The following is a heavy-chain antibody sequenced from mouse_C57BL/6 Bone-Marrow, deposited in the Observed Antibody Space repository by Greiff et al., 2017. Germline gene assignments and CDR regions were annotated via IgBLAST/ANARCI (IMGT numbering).Heavy chain of an antibody. CDR3: ARTLRY. J-gene: IGHJ2*01. Sequence: QVHVKQSGAELARPGASVKMSCKASGYTFPSYTTHWVKQRPGQGLEWIGYINPSSGYTKYNQKFKDKATLTADKSSSTAYMQLSSLTSEDSAVYYCARTLRYWGQGTTLTVSS. CDR1: GYTFPSYT. V-gene: IGHV1-4*01. CDR2: INPSSGYT.